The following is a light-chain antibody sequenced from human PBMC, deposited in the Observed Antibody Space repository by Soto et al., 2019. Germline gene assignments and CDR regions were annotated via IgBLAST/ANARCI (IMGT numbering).Light chain of an antibody. CDR2: SAS. V-gene: IGKV3-15*01. CDR3: QQYNNWPLT. J-gene: IGKJ4*01. CDR1: QSVTIY. Sequence: EIVMTQSPATLSVSPGERATRSCRASQSVTIYLAWYQQKPGQAPRLLIYSASTRATGIPARFSGSGSGTEFTLTISSLQSEDFAVYYCQQYNNWPLTFGGGTKVDIK.